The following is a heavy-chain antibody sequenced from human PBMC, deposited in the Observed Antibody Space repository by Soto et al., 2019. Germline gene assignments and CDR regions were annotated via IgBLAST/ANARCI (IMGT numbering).Heavy chain of an antibody. CDR2: IIPIDDIA. CDR3: ARDRRRESGCGVNWFDP. D-gene: IGHD6-19*01. V-gene: IGHV1-69*04. J-gene: IGHJ5*02. CDR1: GGTFSSYT. Sequence: QVQLVHSGAEVKKPGSSVKFSCKASGGTFSSYTISWVRQAPGQGLEWMGRIIPIDDIANYAQKFQGRVTITADKSTSTAYMELSSLRSDDTAVYYCARDRRRESGCGVNWFDPWGQGTLVTVSS.